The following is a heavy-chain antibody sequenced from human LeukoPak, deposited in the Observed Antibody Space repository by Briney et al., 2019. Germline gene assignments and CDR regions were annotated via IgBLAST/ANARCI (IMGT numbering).Heavy chain of an antibody. CDR1: GGTFSSYA. CDR2: IIPILGIA. Sequence: GASVKVSCKASGGTFSSYAISWVRQAPGRGLEWMGRIIPILGIANYAQKFQGRVTITADKSTSTAYMELSSLRSEDTAVYYCASDYGDYVGAFDIWGQGTMVTVSS. V-gene: IGHV1-69*04. D-gene: IGHD4-17*01. J-gene: IGHJ3*02. CDR3: ASDYGDYVGAFDI.